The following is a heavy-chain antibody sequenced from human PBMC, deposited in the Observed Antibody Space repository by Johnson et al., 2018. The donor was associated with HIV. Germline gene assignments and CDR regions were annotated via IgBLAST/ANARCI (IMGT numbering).Heavy chain of an antibody. V-gene: IGHV3-30*18. CDR1: GFTFSHYA. D-gene: IGHD3-22*01. CDR2: ISYDGSNK. Sequence: QVLLVESGGGLVQPGGSLRLSCAASGFTFSHYAMHWVRQAPGKGLEWVAVISYDGSNKYYADSVKGRFTISRDNSKNTLYLQMNSLRAEDTAVYYCAKEGYYYDSKNDAFDIWGQGTMVTVSS. J-gene: IGHJ3*02. CDR3: AKEGYYYDSKNDAFDI.